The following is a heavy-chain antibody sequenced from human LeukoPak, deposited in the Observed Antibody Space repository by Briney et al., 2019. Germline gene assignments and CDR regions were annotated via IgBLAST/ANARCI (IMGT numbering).Heavy chain of an antibody. J-gene: IGHJ5*02. Sequence: ASVKVSCKASGYTFTSYAMHWVRQAPGQRLEWMGWINAGNGNTKYSQKFQGRVTITRDTSASTAYMELSSLRSEDTAVYYCARVDGDSRWFDPWGQGTLVTVSS. CDR3: ARVDGDSRWFDP. CDR2: INAGNGNT. CDR1: GYTFTSYA. D-gene: IGHD4-17*01. V-gene: IGHV1-3*01.